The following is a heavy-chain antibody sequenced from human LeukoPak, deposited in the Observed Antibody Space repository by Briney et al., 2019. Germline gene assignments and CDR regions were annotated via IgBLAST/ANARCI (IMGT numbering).Heavy chain of an antibody. D-gene: IGHD3-10*01. J-gene: IGHJ4*02. CDR1: GFTFGAYF. V-gene: IGHV3-64*04. Sequence: GGSLRLSCSASGFTFGAYFMHWVRQAPGKGLQYVSSISSNEYDTYYADSVKGRFTISRDNSKNTLFLQMNSLRAEDTAVYYCARVAANYYGSGSYGDYWGQGTLVTVSS. CDR3: ARVAANYYGSGSYGDY. CDR2: ISSNEYDT.